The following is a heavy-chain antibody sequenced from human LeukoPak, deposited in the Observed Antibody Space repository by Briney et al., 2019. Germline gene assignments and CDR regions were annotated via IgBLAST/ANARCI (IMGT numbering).Heavy chain of an antibody. CDR3: ARHYSASGSYYTYFDF. V-gene: IGHV3-23*01. Sequence: GGSLRLSCAAPGFTFSSYGMSWVRQAPGKGLEWVSAISGSGGSTYYADSVKGRFTISRDNSKNTLYLQMNSLRAEDTAVYYCARHYSASGSYYTYFDFWGQGTLVTVSS. CDR1: GFTFSSYG. J-gene: IGHJ4*02. CDR2: ISGSGGST. D-gene: IGHD3-10*01.